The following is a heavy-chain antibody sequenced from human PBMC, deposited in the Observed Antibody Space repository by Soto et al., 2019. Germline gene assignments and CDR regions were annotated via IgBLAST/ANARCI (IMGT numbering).Heavy chain of an antibody. CDR1: GFTFTDYA. CDR2: IWSNGNNK. CDR3: VKERGPFDAFDI. Sequence: PGGSLRLSCAAPGFTFTDYALSWVRQAPGKGLEWVAVIWSNGNNKYYAESVKGRFTISRDNFKNTLDLQMSSLRAEDTAVYYCVKERGPFDAFDIWGQGTMVTVSS. V-gene: IGHV3-33*06. J-gene: IGHJ3*02.